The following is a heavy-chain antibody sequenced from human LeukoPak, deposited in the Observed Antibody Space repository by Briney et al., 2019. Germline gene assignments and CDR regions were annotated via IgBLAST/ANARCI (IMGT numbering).Heavy chain of an antibody. CDR3: ARGRGSSARLGYYFYYIDV. D-gene: IGHD1-26*01. V-gene: IGHV4-59*01. Sequence: SETLSLTCTVSGGSISSYYWSWIRQPPGKGLEWIGYIYYSGSTNYNPSLKSRVTISVDTSKNQFSLKLSSVTAADTAVYYCARGRGSSARLGYYFYYIDVWGKGTTVTVSS. J-gene: IGHJ6*03. CDR1: GGSISSYY. CDR2: IYYSGST.